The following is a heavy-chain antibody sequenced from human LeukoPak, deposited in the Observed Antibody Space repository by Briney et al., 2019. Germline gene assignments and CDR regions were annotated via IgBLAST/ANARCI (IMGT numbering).Heavy chain of an antibody. CDR1: EYTFTDYY. CDR3: VIEVFAWKQFDD. V-gene: IGHV1-2*02. J-gene: IGHJ4*02. D-gene: IGHD1-1*01. Sequence: ASVKVSCKTSEYTFTDYYVHWVRQAPGQGLQWMGWINPNTGDTNYAQKFNGRVTMTRDTSISTAFMDLSRLRSDDAAVYVRVIEVFAWKQFDDGGQGTLLTV. CDR2: INPNTGDT.